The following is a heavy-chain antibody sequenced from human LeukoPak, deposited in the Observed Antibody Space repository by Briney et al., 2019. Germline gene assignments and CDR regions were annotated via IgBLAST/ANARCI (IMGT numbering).Heavy chain of an antibody. D-gene: IGHD3-10*01. Sequence: SQTLSLTCTVSGDSLTSGGYYCNWIRQHPVKGLELIGYIYYTGSTNYNPSLKSRINISADTSKNQFSLKLKSVTAADTAIYYCARSRLYYPGSGSFDYWGQGALVTVSS. CDR2: IYYTGST. V-gene: IGHV4-31*03. J-gene: IGHJ4*02. CDR3: ARSRLYYPGSGSFDY. CDR1: GDSLTSGGYY.